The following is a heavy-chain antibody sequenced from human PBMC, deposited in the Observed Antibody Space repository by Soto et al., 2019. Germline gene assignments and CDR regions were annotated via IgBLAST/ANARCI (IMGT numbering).Heavy chain of an antibody. CDR2: INSDGSST. Sequence: EVQLVESGGGLVQPGGSLRLSCAASGFTFSSYWMHWVRQAPGKGLVWVSRINSDGSSTSYADSVKGRFTISRDNAKNTLYLQMNSLRAEDTAVYYCARPGLHGYSSSWYPEYYYYYYMDVWGKGTTVTVSS. D-gene: IGHD6-13*01. CDR3: ARPGLHGYSSSWYPEYYYYYYMDV. J-gene: IGHJ6*03. V-gene: IGHV3-74*01. CDR1: GFTFSSYW.